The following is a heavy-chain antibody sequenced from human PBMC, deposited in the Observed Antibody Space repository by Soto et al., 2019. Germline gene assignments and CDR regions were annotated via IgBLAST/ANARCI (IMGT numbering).Heavy chain of an antibody. V-gene: IGHV4-39*07. J-gene: IGHJ5*02. Sequence: PSETLSLTCTVSGGSISSSSYYWGWIRQPPGKGLEWIGSIYYSGSTYYNPSLKSRVTISVDTSKNQFSLKLSSVTAADTAVYYCARNLRQNWFDPWGQGSLVTVSS. CDR1: GGSISSSSYY. CDR2: IYYSGST. CDR3: ARNLRQNWFDP.